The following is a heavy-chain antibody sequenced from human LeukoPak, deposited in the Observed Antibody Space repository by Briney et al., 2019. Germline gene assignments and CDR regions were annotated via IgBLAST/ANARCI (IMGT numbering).Heavy chain of an antibody. V-gene: IGHV1-2*02. CDR1: GYTFTIYY. CDR3: ARDHTLRYFDWLSSYYYYGMDV. J-gene: IGHJ6*02. D-gene: IGHD3-9*01. CDR2: INPNSGGT. Sequence: ASVKVSCKASGYTFTIYYMHWVRQAPGQGLEWMGWINPNSGGTNYAQKFQGRVTMTRDTSISTAYMELSRLRSDDTAVYYCARDHTLRYFDWLSSYYYYGMDVWGQGTTVTVSS.